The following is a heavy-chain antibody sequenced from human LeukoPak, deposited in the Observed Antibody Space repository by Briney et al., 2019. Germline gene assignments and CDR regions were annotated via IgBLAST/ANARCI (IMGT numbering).Heavy chain of an antibody. Sequence: PGGSLRLSCAASGFTFSSYWMHWVRQAPGKGLEWVAVISYDGSNKYYADSVKGRFTISRDNSKNTLYLQMNSLRAEDTAVYYCARRHYGDYDAFDIWGQGTMVTVSS. CDR1: GFTFSSYW. D-gene: IGHD4-17*01. CDR2: ISYDGSNK. CDR3: ARRHYGDYDAFDI. V-gene: IGHV3-30*03. J-gene: IGHJ3*02.